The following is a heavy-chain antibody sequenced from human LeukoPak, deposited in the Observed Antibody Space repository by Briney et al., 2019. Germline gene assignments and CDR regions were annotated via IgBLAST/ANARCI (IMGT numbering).Heavy chain of an antibody. J-gene: IGHJ4*02. CDR2: IWYDGTKE. Sequence: GGSLRLSCVASGFTFTDHGLHWVRQAPGKGLEWVAIIWYDGTKEYYADSVKGRFTISRDNSKNTIYLQMNSLRVEDTAVYYCAKDPGGWSLDSWGQGTLVTVAS. V-gene: IGHV3-33*06. CDR3: AKDPGGWSLDS. CDR1: GFTFTDHG. D-gene: IGHD6-19*01.